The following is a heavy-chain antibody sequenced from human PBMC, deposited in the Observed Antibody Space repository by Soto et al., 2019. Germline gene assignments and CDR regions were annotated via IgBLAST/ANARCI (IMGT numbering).Heavy chain of an antibody. CDR3: ARGWRFDP. Sequence: SETLSLTCGVYGGSFSASQWNWISQYPGQGLEWIGEINHSGTTKYNPSLESRINLSVDTSKKQFSLKMFSVTAADTAIYYCARGWRFDPWGQGTQVTVSS. CDR2: INHSGTT. D-gene: IGHD1-1*01. J-gene: IGHJ5*02. CDR1: GGSFSASQ. V-gene: IGHV4-34*01.